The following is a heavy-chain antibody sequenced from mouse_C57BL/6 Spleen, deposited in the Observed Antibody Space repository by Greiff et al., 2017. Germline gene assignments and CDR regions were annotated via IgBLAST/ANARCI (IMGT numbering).Heavy chain of an antibody. CDR3: ARWDVEGY. CDR2: IDPSDSET. D-gene: IGHD4-1*01. J-gene: IGHJ2*01. Sequence: VQLQQSGAELVRPGSSVKLSCKASGYTFTSYWMHWVKQRPIQGLEWIGNIDPSDSETHYNQKFKDKATLTVDKSSSTAYMQLSSLTSEDSAVYYCARWDVEGYWGQGTTLTVSS. CDR1: GYTFTSYW. V-gene: IGHV1-52*01.